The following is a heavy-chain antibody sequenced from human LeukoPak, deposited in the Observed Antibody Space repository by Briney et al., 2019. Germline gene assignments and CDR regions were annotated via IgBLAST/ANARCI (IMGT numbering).Heavy chain of an antibody. CDR3: ARDGYYDSSGALDY. V-gene: IGHV3-7*03. CDR1: GFTFSGAW. J-gene: IGHJ4*02. D-gene: IGHD3-22*01. CDR2: IKQDGSEK. Sequence: GGSLRLSCTASGFTFSGAWMTWVRQAPGKGLEWVANIKQDGSEKYYVDSVKGRFTISRDNAKNSLYLQMNSLRAEDTALYYCARDGYYDSSGALDYWGQGTLVTVSS.